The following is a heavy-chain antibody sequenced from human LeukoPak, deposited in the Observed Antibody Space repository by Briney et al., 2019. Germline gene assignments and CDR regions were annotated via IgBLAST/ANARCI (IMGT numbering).Heavy chain of an antibody. CDR3: ARFGGYSYGYYFDY. CDR2: IYYSGST. D-gene: IGHD5-18*01. V-gene: IGHV4-59*01. J-gene: IGHJ4*02. Sequence: PSETLSLTCAVYGGSFSGYYWSWIRQPPGKGLEWIGYIYYSGSTNYNPSLKSRVTISVDTSKNQFSLKLSSVTAADTAVYYCARFGGYSYGYYFDYWGQGTLVTVSS. CDR1: GGSFSGYY.